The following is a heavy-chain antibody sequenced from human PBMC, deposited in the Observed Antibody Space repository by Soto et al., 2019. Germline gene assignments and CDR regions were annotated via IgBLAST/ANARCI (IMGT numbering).Heavy chain of an antibody. CDR1: GFTFDAYA. J-gene: IGHJ4*02. Sequence: EVQLVESGGGLVQPGRSLRLSCAASGFTFDAYAMHWVRQGTGKGLEWVSGISWTSGSIAYADSVKGRFTISRDSAKNSLFLQMNSLRPEDTALYYCAKDTKYTWNDGEFDYWGQGTMVTVSS. V-gene: IGHV3-9*01. D-gene: IGHD1-1*01. CDR3: AKDTKYTWNDGEFDY. CDR2: ISWTSGSI.